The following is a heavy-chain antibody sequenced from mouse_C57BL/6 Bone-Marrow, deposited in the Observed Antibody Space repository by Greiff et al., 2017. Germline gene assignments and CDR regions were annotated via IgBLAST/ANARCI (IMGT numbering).Heavy chain of an antibody. CDR2: IYPRSGNT. V-gene: IGHV1-81*01. Sequence: VQLQESGAELARPGASVKLSCKASGYTFTSYGISWVKQRTGQGLEWIGEIYPRSGNTYYNEKFKGKATLTADKSSSTAYMELRSLTSEDSAVYFCARENDYDGYYFDYWGQGTTLTVSS. CDR3: ARENDYDGYYFDY. CDR1: GYTFTSYG. D-gene: IGHD2-4*01. J-gene: IGHJ2*01.